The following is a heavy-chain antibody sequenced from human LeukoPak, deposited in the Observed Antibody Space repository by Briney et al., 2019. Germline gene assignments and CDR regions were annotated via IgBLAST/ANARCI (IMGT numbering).Heavy chain of an antibody. D-gene: IGHD6-13*01. CDR3: ARVSFSSSWYE. J-gene: IGHJ4*02. CDR1: GFTFSSYS. Sequence: KAGGSLRLSRAASGFTFSSYSMNWVRQAPGKGLEWVSSISSSSSYIYYADSVKGRFTISRDNAKNSLYLQMNSLRAEDTAVYYCARVSFSSSWYEGGQGTLVTVSS. CDR2: ISSSSSYI. V-gene: IGHV3-21*01.